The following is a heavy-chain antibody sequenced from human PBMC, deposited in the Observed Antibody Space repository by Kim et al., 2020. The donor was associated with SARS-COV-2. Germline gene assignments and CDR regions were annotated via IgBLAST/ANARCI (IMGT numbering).Heavy chain of an antibody. J-gene: IGHJ4*02. V-gene: IGHV3-11*01. CDR3: ARDLISSGRIDY. Sequence: SADSVKGRFTISRDNAKNSLYLQMNSLRAEDTAVYYCARDLISSGRIDYWGQGTLVTVSS. D-gene: IGHD3-22*01.